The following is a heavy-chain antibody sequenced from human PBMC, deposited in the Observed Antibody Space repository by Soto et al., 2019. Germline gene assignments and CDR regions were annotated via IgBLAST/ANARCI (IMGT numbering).Heavy chain of an antibody. CDR1: GFTFSSYS. CDR3: ARFAAVAVGPGETGCDY. D-gene: IGHD6-19*01. V-gene: IGHV3-21*01. J-gene: IGHJ4*02. CDR2: ISSSSSNI. Sequence: GGSLRLSCAASGFTFSSYSMNWVRQAPGKGLEWVSAISSSSSNIYYTDSVKGRFTISRDNAKNSLYLQMNSLRAEDTAVYYCARFAAVAVGPGETGCDYWDPGTLVTVCS.